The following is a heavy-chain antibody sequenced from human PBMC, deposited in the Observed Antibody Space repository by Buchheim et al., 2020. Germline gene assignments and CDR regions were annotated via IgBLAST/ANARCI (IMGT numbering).Heavy chain of an antibody. CDR3: ATASSWFFFDY. D-gene: IGHD6-13*01. CDR2: ISSDGCNK. Sequence: QVQLVESGGGVVQPGRSLRLSCAASGFIFSTYGMHWVRQAPGKGLEWVAVISSDGCNKYYADSVKGRFTISRDNSKATLLLQMNSLRAEDTAVYYCATASSWFFFDYWGQGTL. V-gene: IGHV3-30*03. J-gene: IGHJ4*02. CDR1: GFIFSTYG.